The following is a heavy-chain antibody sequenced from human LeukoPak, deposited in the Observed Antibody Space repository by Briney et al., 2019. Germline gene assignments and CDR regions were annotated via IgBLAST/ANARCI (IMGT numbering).Heavy chain of an antibody. CDR3: ARVPLRAVVIAEYYFDY. CDR1: DYSISSGYY. Sequence: SETLSLTCTVSDYSISSGYYWGWIRPPPGKGLEWIGSIYHSGSTYYNPSLKSRVTISVDTSKNQFSLKLSSVTAADTTIYYCARVPLRAVVIAEYYFDYWGQGPLVTVSS. D-gene: IGHD2-21*01. J-gene: IGHJ4*02. CDR2: IYHSGST. V-gene: IGHV4-38-2*02.